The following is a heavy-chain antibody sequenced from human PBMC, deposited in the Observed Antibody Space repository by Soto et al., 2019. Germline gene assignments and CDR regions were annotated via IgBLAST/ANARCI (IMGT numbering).Heavy chain of an antibody. D-gene: IGHD2-15*01. Sequence: ASVKVSCKASGYTFTGYYMHWVRQAPGQGLEWMGWINPNSGGTNYAQKFQGRVTMTRDTSISTAYMELSRLRSDDTAVYYCARSLCGRSCYRCFDPCVQGTLLTVSS. CDR3: ARSLCGRSCYRCFDP. V-gene: IGHV1-2*02. J-gene: IGHJ5*02. CDR1: GYTFTGYY. CDR2: INPNSGGT.